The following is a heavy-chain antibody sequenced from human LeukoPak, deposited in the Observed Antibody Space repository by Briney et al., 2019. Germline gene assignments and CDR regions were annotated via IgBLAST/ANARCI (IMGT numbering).Heavy chain of an antibody. CDR3: AREFRSGYNSRWFDY. Sequence: PAGSLRPSCAASGIILSSYWMSWVRQAQGKGLEWVANIKQDGSEKWYVDSVKGRFTISRDNAKNSLYLQMNSLRVEDTAVYYCAREFRSGYNSRWFDYWGQGTLVTVSS. J-gene: IGHJ5*01. V-gene: IGHV3-7*01. D-gene: IGHD6-19*01. CDR1: GIILSSYW. CDR2: IKQDGSEK.